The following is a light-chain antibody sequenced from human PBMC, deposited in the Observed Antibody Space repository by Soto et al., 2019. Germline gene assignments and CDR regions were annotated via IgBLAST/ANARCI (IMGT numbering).Light chain of an antibody. V-gene: IGKV3-20*01. CDR2: GAS. CDR3: QQYNTWHPKMA. CDR1: QSVSSSY. J-gene: IGKJ1*01. Sequence: EIVLTQSPGTLSLSPGERATLSCRASQSVSSSYLAWYQQKPGQAPRLLIYGASSRATGIPDRFSGSGSGTDFTLTISRLEPEDFATYYCQQYNTWHPKMAFGRGTKVEIK.